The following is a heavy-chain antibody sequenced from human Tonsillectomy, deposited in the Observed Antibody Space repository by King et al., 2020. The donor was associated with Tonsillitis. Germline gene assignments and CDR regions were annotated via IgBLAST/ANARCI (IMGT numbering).Heavy chain of an antibody. Sequence: VQLVESGGGLVKPGGSLRLSCAASGFTFNPYSMNWVRQAPGKGLEWVSFISSGSSHRYYADSVKGRFTISRDSAKNSLYLQMNGLRAEDTAVYYCARDSSDAGWFDPWGQGTLVTVSS. V-gene: IGHV3-21*06. CDR1: GFTFNPYS. D-gene: IGHD3-10*01. CDR2: ISSGSSHR. J-gene: IGHJ5*02. CDR3: ARDSSDAGWFDP.